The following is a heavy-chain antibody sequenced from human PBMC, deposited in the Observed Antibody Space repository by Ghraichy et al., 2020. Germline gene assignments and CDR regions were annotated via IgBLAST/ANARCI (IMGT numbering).Heavy chain of an antibody. D-gene: IGHD3-3*01. V-gene: IGHV3-21*01. CDR3: ARVGFSEWLSMDV. J-gene: IGHJ6*02. CDR2: FTSSSGYI. Sequence: GGSLRLSCAASGFIFSSYGMNWVRQAPGKGLEWVSSFTSSSGYIYYADSVKGRFTISRDNAMNSLYLQMNSLRAEDTAVYYCARVGFSEWLSMDVWGQGTTVTVFS. CDR1: GFIFSSYG.